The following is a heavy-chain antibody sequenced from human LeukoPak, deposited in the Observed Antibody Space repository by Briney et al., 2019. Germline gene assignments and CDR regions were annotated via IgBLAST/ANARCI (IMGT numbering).Heavy chain of an antibody. J-gene: IGHJ3*02. Sequence: GASVKVSCKVSGYTLTELSMHWVRQAPGKGLEWMGGFDPEDGETIYAQKFQGRVTMTEDTSTDTAYMELSSLRSEDTAVYYCARDRVLRYFDWLLATDERWAFDIWGQGTMVTVSS. V-gene: IGHV1-24*01. D-gene: IGHD3-9*01. CDR1: GYTLTELS. CDR2: FDPEDGET. CDR3: ARDRVLRYFDWLLATDERWAFDI.